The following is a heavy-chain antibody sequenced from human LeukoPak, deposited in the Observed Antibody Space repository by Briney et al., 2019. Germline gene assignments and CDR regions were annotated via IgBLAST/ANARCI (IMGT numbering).Heavy chain of an antibody. D-gene: IGHD1-26*01. V-gene: IGHV3-7*01. CDR2: IKHDGSEK. J-gene: IGHJ4*02. Sequence: GGSLRLSCAASGFTFSSYWMSWVRQAPGKGLEWVANIKHDGSEKYYVDSVKGRFIISRDNAKNSLYVQMNSLRAEDTAVYYCARDLGKWEPQDYWGQGTLVTVSS. CDR1: GFTFSSYW. CDR3: ARDLGKWEPQDY.